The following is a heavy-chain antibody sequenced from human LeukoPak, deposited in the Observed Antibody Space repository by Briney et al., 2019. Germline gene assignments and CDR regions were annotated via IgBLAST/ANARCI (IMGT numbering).Heavy chain of an antibody. D-gene: IGHD3-3*01. CDR3: ARHDFDLPMVYSFFVH. CDR1: VYTFTNYY. Sequence: ASVTVSCKASVYTFTNYYMNWVRQAPGQGREWMGMMHPTGDSTNYAQKFQGRVTLTRDTSTGTFYMELSSLTSEDTGVYYCARHDFDLPMVYSFFVHWGQGTLVTVSS. J-gene: IGHJ5*02. CDR2: MHPTGDST. V-gene: IGHV1-46*01.